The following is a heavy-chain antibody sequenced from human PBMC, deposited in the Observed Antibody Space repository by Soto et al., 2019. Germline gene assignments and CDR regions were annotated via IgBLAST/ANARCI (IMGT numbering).Heavy chain of an antibody. D-gene: IGHD3-3*01. CDR1: GFNFSTYG. CDR3: ARNPFDIGVFIIRNSYYGMDA. CDR2: IWHDGSNK. V-gene: IGHV3-33*01. Sequence: HPGGSLRLSCEASGFNFSTYGMHWVRQAPGKGLEWVAVIWHDGSNKYYLDSVKGRFTISRDNSKNTLWLQMDRLRVEDTAMYYCARNPFDIGVFIIRNSYYGMDAWGQETTVTVSS. J-gene: IGHJ6*02.